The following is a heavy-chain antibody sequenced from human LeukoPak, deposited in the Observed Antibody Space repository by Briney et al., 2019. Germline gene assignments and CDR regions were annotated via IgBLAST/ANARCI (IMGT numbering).Heavy chain of an antibody. V-gene: IGHV3-53*01. CDR2: IYSGGST. CDR3: ARDGDSSSSISLGY. D-gene: IGHD6-6*01. J-gene: IGHJ4*02. CDR1: GFTVSNTY. Sequence: GGSLRLSCAASGFTVSNTYMSWVRQAPGKGLEWVSVIYSGGSTYYADSVKGRFTISRDNSKNTLYLQMNSLRAEDTAVYYCARDGDSSSSISLGYWGQGTLVTVSS.